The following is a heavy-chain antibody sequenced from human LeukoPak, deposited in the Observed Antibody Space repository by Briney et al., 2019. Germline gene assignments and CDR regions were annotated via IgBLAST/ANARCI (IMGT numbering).Heavy chain of an antibody. J-gene: IGHJ6*02. CDR3: VRDTQMDV. V-gene: IGHV4-39*01. CDR2: VYYRGST. CDR1: GGSISSGSYY. Sequence: SETLSLTCTVSGGSISSGSYYWGWIRQPPGKGLEWIGTVYYRGSTTYNPSLNSRVTISVDTSKNQFSLKLSSLTAADTAIYYCVRDTQMDVWGQGATVTVS.